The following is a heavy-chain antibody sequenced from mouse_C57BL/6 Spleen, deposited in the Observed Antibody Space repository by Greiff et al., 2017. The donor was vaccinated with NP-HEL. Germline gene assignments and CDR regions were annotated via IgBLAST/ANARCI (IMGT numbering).Heavy chain of an antibody. V-gene: IGHV1-61*01. CDR2: IYPSDSET. J-gene: IGHJ4*01. D-gene: IGHD3-2*02. CDR1: GYTFTSYW. Sequence: VQLQQPGAELVRPGSSVKLSCKASGYTFTSYWMDWVKQRPGQGLEWIGNIYPSDSETHYNQKFKDKATLTVDKSSSTAYMQLSSLTSEDSEVYYCARASSGYDYAMDYWGQGTSVTVSS. CDR3: ARASSGYDYAMDY.